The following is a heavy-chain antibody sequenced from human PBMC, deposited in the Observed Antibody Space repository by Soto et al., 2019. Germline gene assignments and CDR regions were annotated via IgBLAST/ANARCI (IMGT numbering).Heavy chain of an antibody. Sequence: SETLSLTCTVSGGSISSYYWSWIRQPPGKGLEWIGYIHYSGSTNYNPSLKSRVTISVDTSKNQFSLKLSSVTAADTAVYYCARGTVKDIVVVVAATVPMAPWFDPWGQGTLVTVSS. CDR1: GGSISSYY. J-gene: IGHJ5*02. V-gene: IGHV4-59*01. CDR2: IHYSGST. D-gene: IGHD2-15*01. CDR3: ARGTVKDIVVVVAATVPMAPWFDP.